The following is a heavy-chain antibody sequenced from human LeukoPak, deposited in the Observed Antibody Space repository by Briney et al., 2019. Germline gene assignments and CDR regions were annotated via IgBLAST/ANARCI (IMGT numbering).Heavy chain of an antibody. Sequence: GGSLRLSCAASGFTVSSNYMSWVRQAPGKGLEWVSVIYSGGSTYYADSVKGRFTISRDNSRNTLYLQMNSLRSEDTAIFYCAKDRDDYVWGSYLGAFDIWGQGTMVTVSS. CDR1: GFTVSSNY. V-gene: IGHV3-53*01. CDR3: AKDRDDYVWGSYLGAFDI. D-gene: IGHD3-16*01. CDR2: IYSGGST. J-gene: IGHJ3*02.